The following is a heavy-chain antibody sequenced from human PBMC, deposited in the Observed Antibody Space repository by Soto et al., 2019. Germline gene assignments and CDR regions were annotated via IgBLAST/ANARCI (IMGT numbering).Heavy chain of an antibody. CDR1: GYTFDTLD. Sequence: ASVKVSCKASGYTFDTLDINWVRQANGQGFEWMGWMSPKNGNTGYAQKLQGRVTMTRDTSMSTAYMELTSLTSDDTAVYYCARGVDAGMDVWGQGIMVTVSS. CDR2: MSPKNGNT. J-gene: IGHJ6*02. D-gene: IGHD1-1*01. CDR3: ARGVDAGMDV. V-gene: IGHV1-8*01.